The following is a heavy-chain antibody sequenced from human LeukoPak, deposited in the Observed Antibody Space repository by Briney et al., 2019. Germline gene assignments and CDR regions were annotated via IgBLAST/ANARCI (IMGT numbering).Heavy chain of an antibody. CDR3: ARDSIYYDFWSGYSAYNWFDP. D-gene: IGHD3-3*01. V-gene: IGHV7-4-1*02. CDR1: GYTFTSYA. Sequence: EASVKVSCKASGYTFTSYAMNWVRQAPGQGLEWMGWINTNTGNPTYAQGFTGRFVFSLDTFVSTAYLQISSLKAEDTAVYYCARDSIYYDFWSGYSAYNWFDPWGQGTLVTVSS. J-gene: IGHJ5*02. CDR2: INTNTGNP.